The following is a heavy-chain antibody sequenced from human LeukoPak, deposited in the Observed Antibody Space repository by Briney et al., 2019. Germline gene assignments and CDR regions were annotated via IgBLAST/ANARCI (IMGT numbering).Heavy chain of an antibody. D-gene: IGHD3-16*01. CDR3: ARFYGGSALDN. CDR1: GFTFEDYA. CDR2: INSDGFSI. J-gene: IGHJ3*02. V-gene: IGHV3-74*01. Sequence: PGRSLRLSCVASGFTFEDYAMHWVRQVPGKGLVWVSRINSDGFSIAYADSVKGRFTISRDNAKNTLYLHMNSLRAEDTAVYYCARFYGGSALDNWGQGTMVTVSS.